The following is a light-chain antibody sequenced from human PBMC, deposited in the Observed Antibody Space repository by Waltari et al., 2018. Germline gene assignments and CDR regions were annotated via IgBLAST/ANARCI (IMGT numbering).Light chain of an antibody. Sequence: EIVLTQSPGTLSLSPGERVTLSCRASQRVSRALAWYQQKPGQAPRLLIYGASSWATGIPDRFSGSGSGTDFSLTISRLEPEDFAVYYCQHYVRLPVTFGRGTKVEIK. V-gene: IGKV3-20*01. CDR3: QHYVRLPVT. CDR2: GAS. CDR1: QRVSRA. J-gene: IGKJ1*01.